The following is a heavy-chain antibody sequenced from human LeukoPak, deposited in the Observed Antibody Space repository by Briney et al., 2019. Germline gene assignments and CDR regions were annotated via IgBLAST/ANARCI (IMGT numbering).Heavy chain of an antibody. D-gene: IGHD2-2*01. V-gene: IGHV1-69*04. CDR3: ALCGVFWFDP. CDR1: GGTFSSYA. CDR2: IIPFLGIA. Sequence: VASVKVSCKGSGGTFSSYAISWVRQAPGQGLELMGRIIPFLGIANYAQKFQGRVTITADKSTSTAYMELSSLRSEDTAVYYCALCGVFWFDPWGQGTLVTVSS. J-gene: IGHJ5*02.